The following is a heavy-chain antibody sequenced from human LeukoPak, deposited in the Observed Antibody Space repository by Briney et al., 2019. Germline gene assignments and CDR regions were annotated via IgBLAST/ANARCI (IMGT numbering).Heavy chain of an antibody. V-gene: IGHV4-30-2*01. CDR3: ARELLGIDY. CDR1: GFTFDDYA. CDR2: IYHSGST. D-gene: IGHD3-10*01. J-gene: IGHJ4*02. Sequence: LRLSCAASGFTFDDYAMHWIRQPPGKGLEWIGYIYHSGSTYYNPSLKSRVTISVDRSKNQFSLKLSSVTAADTAVYYCARELLGIDYWGQGTLVTVSS.